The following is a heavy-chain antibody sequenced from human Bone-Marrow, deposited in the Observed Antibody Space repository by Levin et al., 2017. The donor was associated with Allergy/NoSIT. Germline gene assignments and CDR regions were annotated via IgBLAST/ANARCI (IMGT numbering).Heavy chain of an antibody. CDR2: TRNKANSYTT. D-gene: IGHD3-3*01. Sequence: GESLKISCAASGFTFSDHYMDWVRQAPGKGLEWVGRTRNKANSYTTEYAASVKGRFTISRDDSKNSLYLQMNSLKTEDTAVYYCRVVIIISILGYFDYWGQGTLVTVSS. V-gene: IGHV3-72*01. J-gene: IGHJ4*02. CDR3: RVVIIISILGYFDY. CDR1: GFTFSDHY.